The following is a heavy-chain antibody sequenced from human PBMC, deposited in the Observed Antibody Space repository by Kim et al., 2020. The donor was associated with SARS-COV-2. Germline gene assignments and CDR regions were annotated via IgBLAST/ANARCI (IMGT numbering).Heavy chain of an antibody. CDR2: IKQDGSEK. V-gene: IGHV3-7*03. CDR1: GFTFSSYW. D-gene: IGHD3-10*01. J-gene: IGHJ4*02. Sequence: GGSLRLSCAASGFTFSSYWMSWVRQAPGKGLEWVANIKQDGSEKYYVDSVKGRFTISRDNAKNSLYLQMNSLRAEDTAVYYCARVGGAMVRGDRFDYWGQGTLVTVSS. CDR3: ARVGGAMVRGDRFDY.